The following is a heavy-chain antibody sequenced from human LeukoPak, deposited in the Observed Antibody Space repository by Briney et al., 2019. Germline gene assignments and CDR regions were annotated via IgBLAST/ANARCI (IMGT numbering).Heavy chain of an antibody. V-gene: IGHV3-30*18. J-gene: IGHJ4*02. D-gene: IGHD4-17*01. CDR2: ISYDGSNK. CDR1: GFTFSSYG. Sequence: GGSLRLSCAASGFTFSSYGMHWVRQAPAKGLEWVAIISYDGSNKYYADSVKGRFTISRDNSKNPLYLQMNSLRAEDTAVYYCAKSTTVTQRGYFDYWGQGTLVTVSS. CDR3: AKSTTVTQRGYFDY.